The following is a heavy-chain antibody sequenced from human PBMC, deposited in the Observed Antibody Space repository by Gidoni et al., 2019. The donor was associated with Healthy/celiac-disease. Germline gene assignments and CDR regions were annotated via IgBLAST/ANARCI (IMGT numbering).Heavy chain of an antibody. J-gene: IGHJ4*02. CDR3: ARDLRAVAGGDY. V-gene: IGHV3-21*01. CDR1: GFTFSSYS. CDR2: ISSSSSYI. D-gene: IGHD6-19*01. Sequence: EVQLVESGGGLVKPGGSLRRSCAASGFTFSSYSMNWVRQAPGKGLEGVSSISSSSSYIYYADSVKGRFTISRDNAKNSLYLQMNSLRAEDTAVYYCARDLRAVAGGDYWGQGTLVTVSS.